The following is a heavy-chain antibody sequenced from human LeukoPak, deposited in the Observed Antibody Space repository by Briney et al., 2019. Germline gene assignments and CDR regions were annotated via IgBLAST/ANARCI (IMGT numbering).Heavy chain of an antibody. CDR3: ARDPIACGGDCYPE. V-gene: IGHV1-69*13. CDR2: IIPIFGTA. D-gene: IGHD2-21*01. Sequence: ASVKVSCKASGYTFTGYYMHWVRQAPGQGLEWMGGIIPIFGTANYAQKFQGRVTITADESTSTAYMELSSLRSEDTAVYYCARDPIACGGDCYPEWGQGTLVTVSS. J-gene: IGHJ4*02. CDR1: GYTFTGYY.